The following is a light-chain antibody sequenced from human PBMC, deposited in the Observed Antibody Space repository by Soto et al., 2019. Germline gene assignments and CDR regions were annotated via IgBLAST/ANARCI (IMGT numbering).Light chain of an antibody. CDR3: CSYTTSNTRQIV. Sequence: QSALTQPASVSGSPGQSITISCTGTSSDVCGYNYVSWYQQHPGKAPKFMIYDVSNQPSGVSNRFSGSKSGNTASLTISGLQAEDEADYYCCSYTTSNTRQIVFGTGTKVTVL. J-gene: IGLJ1*01. CDR1: SSDVCGYNY. CDR2: DVS. V-gene: IGLV2-14*01.